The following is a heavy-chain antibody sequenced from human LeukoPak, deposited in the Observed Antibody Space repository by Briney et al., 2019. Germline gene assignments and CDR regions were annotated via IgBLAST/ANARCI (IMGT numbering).Heavy chain of an antibody. J-gene: IGHJ6*02. CDR1: GGFIRSGDYY. V-gene: IGHV4-30-4*01. CDR2: IYYSGST. D-gene: IGHD3-10*01. CDR3: ARDPKYYYGSGSSPHWV. Sequence: SQTLSLPRPVCGGFIRSGDYYWRWIRQPTGKGLEWIGYIYYSGSTYYNPSLKSRVTISVDTSKNQFSLKLSSVTAADTAVYYCARDPKYYYGSGSSPHWVWGQGTTVTVSS.